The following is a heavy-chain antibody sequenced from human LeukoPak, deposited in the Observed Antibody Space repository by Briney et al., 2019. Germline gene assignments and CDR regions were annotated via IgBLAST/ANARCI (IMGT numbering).Heavy chain of an antibody. CDR3: ARVGYSSSLVWSPSYYFDY. J-gene: IGHJ4*02. V-gene: IGHV4-39*01. CDR1: GGSISTSSYY. D-gene: IGHD6-13*01. CDR2: VYYSGST. Sequence: SETLSLTCTVSGGSISTSSYYWGWIRQPPGKGLEWIGTVYYSGSTYYNPSLKSRVTVSVDTSKNQFSLKLSSVTAADTAVYYCARVGYSSSLVWSPSYYFDYWGQGTLVTVSS.